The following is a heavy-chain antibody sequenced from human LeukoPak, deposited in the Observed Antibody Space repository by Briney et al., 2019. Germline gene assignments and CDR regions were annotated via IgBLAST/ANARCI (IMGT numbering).Heavy chain of an antibody. D-gene: IGHD3-10*01. V-gene: IGHV1-8*02. Sequence: ASVKVSCKASGYTFTSYDINWVRQATGQGLEWMGWMNPNSGNTGYAQKFQGRVTMTEDTSTDTAYMELSSLRSDDTAVYYCATEIRGPIIPKFDYWGQGTLVTVSS. CDR3: ATEIRGPIIPKFDY. CDR1: GYTFTSYD. CDR2: MNPNSGNT. J-gene: IGHJ4*02.